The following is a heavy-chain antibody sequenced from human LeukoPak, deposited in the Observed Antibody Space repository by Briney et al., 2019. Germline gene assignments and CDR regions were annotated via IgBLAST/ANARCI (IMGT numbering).Heavy chain of an antibody. D-gene: IGHD5-12*01. J-gene: IGHJ6*02. CDR3: ARDPRGYSGYDDYYGMDV. V-gene: IGHV1-2*04. Sequence: ASVKVSCKASGYTFTGYYMHWVRQAPGQGLEWMGWINPNSGGTNYAQKFQGWVTMTRDTSISTAYMELSRLRSDDTAVYYCARDPRGYSGYDDYYGMDVWGQGTTVTVSS. CDR1: GYTFTGYY. CDR2: INPNSGGT.